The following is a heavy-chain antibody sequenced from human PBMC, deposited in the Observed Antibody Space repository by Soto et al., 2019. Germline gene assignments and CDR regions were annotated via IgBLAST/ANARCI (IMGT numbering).Heavy chain of an antibody. CDR1: GFTFSSYS. D-gene: IGHD3-10*01. V-gene: IGHV3-21*01. CDR2: ISSSSSYI. Sequence: EVQLLESGGGLVQPGGSLRLSCAASGFTFSSYSMNWVRQAPGKGLEWVSSISSSSSYIYYADSVKGRFTISRDNAKNSLYLQMNSLRAEDTAVYYCARVGGYYGSGINWFDPWGQGTLVTVSS. CDR3: ARVGGYYGSGINWFDP. J-gene: IGHJ5*02.